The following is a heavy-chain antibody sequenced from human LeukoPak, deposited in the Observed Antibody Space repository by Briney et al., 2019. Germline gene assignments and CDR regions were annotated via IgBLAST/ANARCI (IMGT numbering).Heavy chain of an antibody. J-gene: IGHJ4*02. CDR3: VRVDTSGYYYELSFDY. CDR2: IWYDGSNK. V-gene: IGHV3-33*01. CDR1: GFTFSSYG. Sequence: GGSLRLSCAASGFTFSSYGMHWVRQAPGKGLEWVAVIWYDGSNKYYADSVKGQFTISRDNSKNTLYLQMNSLRVEDTAVYYCVRVDTSGYYYELSFDYWGQGTLVTVSS. D-gene: IGHD3-22*01.